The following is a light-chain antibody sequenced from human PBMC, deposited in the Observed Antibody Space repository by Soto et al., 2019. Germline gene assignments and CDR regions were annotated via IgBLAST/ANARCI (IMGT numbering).Light chain of an antibody. J-gene: IGKJ1*01. CDR1: QGISSY. CDR3: QQDYSYPRT. CDR2: AAS. V-gene: IGKV1-8*01. Sequence: AIRMTQSPSSLSASKGDRVTITCRASQGISSYLAWYQQKPGNAPKLLIYAASTLQSGVPSRFSGSGSGTDCTLTISCLQSEDCATYYCQQDYSYPRTFGQGTKVEIK.